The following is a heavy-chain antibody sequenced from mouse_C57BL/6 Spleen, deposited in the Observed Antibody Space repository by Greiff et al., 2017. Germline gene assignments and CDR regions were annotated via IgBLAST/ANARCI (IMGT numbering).Heavy chain of an antibody. Sequence: EVKLVESEGGLVQPGSSMKLSCTASGFTFSDYYMAWVRQVPEKGLEWVANINSDGSSTYYLDSLKSRFIISRDNAKNILYLQMSSLKSEDTATYYCARVDSSGYGWFAYWGQGTLVTVSA. J-gene: IGHJ3*01. D-gene: IGHD3-2*02. V-gene: IGHV5-16*01. CDR1: GFTFSDYY. CDR3: ARVDSSGYGWFAY. CDR2: INSDGSST.